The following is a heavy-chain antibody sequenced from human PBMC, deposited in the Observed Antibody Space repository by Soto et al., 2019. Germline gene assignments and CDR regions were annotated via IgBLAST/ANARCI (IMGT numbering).Heavy chain of an antibody. J-gene: IGHJ2*01. CDR3: ARGVVTRTVTYYWYFDL. CDR1: GGTFSSYA. V-gene: IGHV1-69*12. D-gene: IGHD4-4*01. CDR2: IIPIFGTA. Sequence: QVQLVQSGAEVKKPGSSVKVSCKASGGTFSSYAISWVRQAPGQGLEWMGGIIPIFGTANYAQKFQGRVTITADESTSTAYMELSSLRSEDTAVYYCARGVVTRTVTYYWYFDLWGRGTLVTVSS.